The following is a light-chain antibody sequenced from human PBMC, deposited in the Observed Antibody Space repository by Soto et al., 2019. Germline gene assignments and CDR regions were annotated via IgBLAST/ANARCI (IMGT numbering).Light chain of an antibody. CDR1: SSNIGAGYD. Sequence: QSVLTQPPSVSGAPGQRVTISCTGSSSNIGAGYDVHWYQQLPGTAPKLLIYRNNQRPSGVPDRFSGSKSGTSASLAISGLRSEDEADYYCAAWDDSLSGSVFGGGTKVTVL. CDR2: RNN. J-gene: IGLJ3*02. V-gene: IGLV1-47*01. CDR3: AAWDDSLSGSV.